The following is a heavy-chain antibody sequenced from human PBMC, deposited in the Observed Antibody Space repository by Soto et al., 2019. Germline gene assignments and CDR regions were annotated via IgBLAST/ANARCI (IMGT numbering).Heavy chain of an antibody. D-gene: IGHD6-13*01. Sequence: QVQLVESGGGVVQPGRSLRLSCAASGFTFSSYGMHWVRQAPGKGLEWVAVIWYDGSNKYYAYSVKGRFTISRDNSKNTLYRQMNSLRAEDTAVYYCAGVQVGYSSSWYEDYYYGMDVWGQGTTVTVSS. J-gene: IGHJ6*02. CDR2: IWYDGSNK. CDR1: GFTFSSYG. V-gene: IGHV3-33*01. CDR3: AGVQVGYSSSWYEDYYYGMDV.